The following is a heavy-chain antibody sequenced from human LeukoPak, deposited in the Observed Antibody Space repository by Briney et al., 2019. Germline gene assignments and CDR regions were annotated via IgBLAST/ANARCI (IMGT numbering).Heavy chain of an antibody. CDR1: GFTFSHYA. J-gene: IGHJ4*02. V-gene: IGHV3-30-3*01. D-gene: IGHD6-19*01. CDR2: ITTNGSNK. CDR3: ARYHRAGQWVVDY. Sequence: GGSLRLSCAASGFTFSHYAMNWVRQAPGKGLEWVAVITTNGSNKYYADSAKGRFTISRDNSNKTLYLQMKSLRADDMAVYYCARYHRAGQWVVDYWGQGTLVTVSS.